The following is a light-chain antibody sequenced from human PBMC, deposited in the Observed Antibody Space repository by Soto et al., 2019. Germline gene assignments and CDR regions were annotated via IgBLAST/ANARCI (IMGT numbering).Light chain of an antibody. CDR1: QSVSSY. V-gene: IGKV3-11*01. J-gene: IGKJ1*01. CDR2: DAS. Sequence: EIVLTQSPATLSLSPGERATLSCRASQSVSSYLAWYQQKPGQAPRLLIYDASNRATGIPARFSGSGSGTDFTPTISSLQPEDVAVSYYKQHSSWSWTFGQGTKVEIK. CDR3: KQHSSWSWT.